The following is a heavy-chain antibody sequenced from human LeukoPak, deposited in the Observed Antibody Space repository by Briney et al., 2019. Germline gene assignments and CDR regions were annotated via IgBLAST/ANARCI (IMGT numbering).Heavy chain of an antibody. V-gene: IGHV4-34*01. CDR1: GGSFSGYY. CDR3: ALYLNYGDYDYFDY. Sequence: SETLSLTCAVYGGSFSGYYWSWIRQPPGKGLEWIGEINHSGSTNYNPSLKSRVTISVDTSKSQFSLKLSSVTAADTAVYYCALYLNYGDYDYFDYWGQGTLVAVSS. J-gene: IGHJ4*02. CDR2: INHSGST. D-gene: IGHD4-17*01.